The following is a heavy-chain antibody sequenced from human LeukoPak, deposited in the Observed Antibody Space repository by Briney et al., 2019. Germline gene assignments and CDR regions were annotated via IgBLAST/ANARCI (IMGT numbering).Heavy chain of an antibody. D-gene: IGHD3-10*01. CDR1: GYTFTSYG. CDR2: ISAYNGNT. V-gene: IGHV1-18*01. J-gene: IGHJ4*02. Sequence: ASVKVSCKASGYTFTSYGISWVRQAPGHGLEWMGWISAYNGNTNYAQKLQGRVTMTTDTSTSTAYMELRSLRSDDTAVYYCARDLRSTMVRGVPRALNYWGQGTLVTVSS. CDR3: ARDLRSTMVRGVPRALNY.